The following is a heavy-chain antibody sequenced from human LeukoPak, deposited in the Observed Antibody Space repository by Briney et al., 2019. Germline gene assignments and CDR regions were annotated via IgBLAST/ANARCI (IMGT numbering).Heavy chain of an antibody. V-gene: IGHV1-8*01. CDR3: ARGYYYYDSSGYYYEGYYFDY. CDR1: GYTFTSYD. D-gene: IGHD3-22*01. Sequence: ASVKVSCKAFGYTFTSYDINWVRQATGQGLEWMGWMNPNSGNTGYAQKFQGRVTMTRNTSISTAYMELSSLRSEDTAVYYCARGYYYYDSSGYYYEGYYFDYWGQGTLVTVSS. J-gene: IGHJ4*02. CDR2: MNPNSGNT.